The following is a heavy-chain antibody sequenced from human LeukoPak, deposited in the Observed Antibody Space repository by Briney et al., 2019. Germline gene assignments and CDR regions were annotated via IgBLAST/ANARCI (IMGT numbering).Heavy chain of an antibody. CDR2: ISSSSSYI. J-gene: IGHJ6*02. CDR1: GSTFSSYS. Sequence: GGTLRLSCAASGSTFSSYSMNWVRQAPGKGLEWVSSISSSSSYIYYADSVKGRFTISRDNAKNSLYLQMNSLRAEDTAVYYCAVRGYSYGDGMDVWGQGTTVTVSS. CDR3: AVRGYSYGDGMDV. D-gene: IGHD5-18*01. V-gene: IGHV3-21*01.